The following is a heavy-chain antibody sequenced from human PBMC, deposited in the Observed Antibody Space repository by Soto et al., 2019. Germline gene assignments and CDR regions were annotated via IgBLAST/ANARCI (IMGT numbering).Heavy chain of an antibody. CDR1: GGSISSYY. J-gene: IGHJ5*02. CDR2: IYYSGST. CDR3: ARQNNYDFWSGYHLTPYNWFDP. D-gene: IGHD3-3*01. V-gene: IGHV4-59*08. Sequence: SETLSLTCTVSGGSISSYYWSWIRQPPGKGLEWIGYIYYSGSTNYNPSLKSRVIISVDTSKNQFSLKLSSVTAADTAVYYCARQNNYDFWSGYHLTPYNWFDPWGQGTLVTVSS.